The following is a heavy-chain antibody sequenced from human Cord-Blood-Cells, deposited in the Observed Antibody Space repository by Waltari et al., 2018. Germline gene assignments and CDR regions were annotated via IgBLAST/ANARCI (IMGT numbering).Heavy chain of an antibody. J-gene: IGHJ4*02. D-gene: IGHD2-15*01. CDR1: GFTFSSYG. Sequence: QVQLVESGGGVVQPGRSLRLSCAASGFTFSSYGMHWVRQAPGKGLEWVAVISYDGSNKYYADPVKGRFTISRDNSKNTLYLQMNSLRAEDTAVYYCAKDQVANYWGQGTLVTVSS. CDR2: ISYDGSNK. V-gene: IGHV3-30*18. CDR3: AKDQVANY.